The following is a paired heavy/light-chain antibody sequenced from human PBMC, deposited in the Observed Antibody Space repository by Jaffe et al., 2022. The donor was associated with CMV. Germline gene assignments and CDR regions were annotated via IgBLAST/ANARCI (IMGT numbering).Heavy chain of an antibody. J-gene: IGHJ6*02. CDR1: GFTFSDYY. D-gene: IGHD5-18*01. CDR3: ARVVSSYGKTPYYYGMDV. V-gene: IGHV3-11*01. Sequence: QVQLVESGGGLVKPGGSLRLSCAASGFTFSDYYMSWIRQAPGKGLEWVSYISSSGSTIYYADSVKGRFTISRDNAKNSLYLQMNSLRAEDTAVYYCARVVSSYGKTPYYYGMDVWGQGTTVTVSS. CDR2: ISSSGSTI.
Light chain of an antibody. CDR2: KAS. Sequence: DIQMTQSPSTLSASVGDRVTITCRASQSISSWLAWYQQKPGKAPKLLIYKASSLESGVPSRFSGSGSGTEFTLTISSLQPDDFATYYCQQYNSYSSWTFGQGTKVEIK. J-gene: IGKJ1*01. CDR3: QQYNSYSSWT. CDR1: QSISSW. V-gene: IGKV1-5*03.